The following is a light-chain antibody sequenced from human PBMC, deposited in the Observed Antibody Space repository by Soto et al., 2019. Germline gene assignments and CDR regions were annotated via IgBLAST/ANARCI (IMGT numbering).Light chain of an antibody. J-gene: IGLJ1*01. V-gene: IGLV2-23*01. Sequence: QSVLTQPASVSGSPGQSITISCTGLSSDVGIYNLVSWYQQHPGKAPKLMIYEATKRPSGVSNRFSGSYSGKTASLTISGLQAEDEADYYCCSYAGSSTPYVFGTGTKVTVL. CDR2: EAT. CDR1: SSDVGIYNL. CDR3: CSYAGSSTPYV.